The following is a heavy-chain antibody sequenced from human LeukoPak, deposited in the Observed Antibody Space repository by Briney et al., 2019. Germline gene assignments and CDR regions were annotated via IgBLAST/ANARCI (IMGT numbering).Heavy chain of an antibody. CDR2: MNPNSGNT. CDR1: GGTFSSYD. CDR3: ARVGVIGSPYYYYMDV. V-gene: IGHV1-8*03. Sequence: GASVKVSCKASGGTFSSYDINWVRQATGQGLEWIGWMNPNSGNTGYAQKFQGRVTITRNTSISTAYMELSSLRSEDTAVYYCARVGVIGSPYYYYMDVWGKGTTVTVSS. D-gene: IGHD3-22*01. J-gene: IGHJ6*03.